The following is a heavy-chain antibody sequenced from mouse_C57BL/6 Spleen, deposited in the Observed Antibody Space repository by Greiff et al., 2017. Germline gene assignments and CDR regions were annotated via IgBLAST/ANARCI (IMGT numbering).Heavy chain of an antibody. Sequence: QVQLQQPGAELVKPGASVKLSCKASGYTFTSYWMHWVKQRPGQGLEWIGMIHPNSGSTNYNEKFKSKATLTVDKSSSTAYMQLSSLTSEDSAVYYCAPLHYYGSSPDYGGQGTTLTVSS. CDR2: IHPNSGST. D-gene: IGHD1-1*01. CDR1: GYTFTSYW. J-gene: IGHJ2*01. V-gene: IGHV1-64*01. CDR3: APLHYYGSSPDY.